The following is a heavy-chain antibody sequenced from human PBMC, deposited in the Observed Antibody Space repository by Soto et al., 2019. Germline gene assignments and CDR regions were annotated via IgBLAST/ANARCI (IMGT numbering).Heavy chain of an antibody. CDR3: ARAQTLRSGSYLMFVDYFDY. V-gene: IGHV4-34*01. Sequence: PSETLSLTCAVYGGSFSGYYGSWIRQPPGKGLEWIGEINHSGSTNYNPSLKSRVTISVDTSKNQFSLKLSSVTAADTAVYYCARAQTLRSGSYLMFVDYFDYWGQGTLVTVSS. J-gene: IGHJ4*02. CDR1: GGSFSGYY. CDR2: INHSGST. D-gene: IGHD1-26*01.